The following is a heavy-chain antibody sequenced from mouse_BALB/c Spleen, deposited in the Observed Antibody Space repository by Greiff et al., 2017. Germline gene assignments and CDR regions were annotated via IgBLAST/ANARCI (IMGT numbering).Heavy chain of an antibody. J-gene: IGHJ4*01. Sequence: VQLQESGPGLVAPSQSLSITCTVSGFSLTSYGVHWVRQPPGKGLEWLGVIWAGGSTNYNSALMSRLSISKDNSKSQVFLKMNSLQTDDTAMYYCARDMGPYYYAMDYWGQGTSVTVSS. V-gene: IGHV2-9*02. CDR1: GFSLTSYG. D-gene: IGHD1-1*02. CDR2: IWAGGST. CDR3: ARDMGPYYYAMDY.